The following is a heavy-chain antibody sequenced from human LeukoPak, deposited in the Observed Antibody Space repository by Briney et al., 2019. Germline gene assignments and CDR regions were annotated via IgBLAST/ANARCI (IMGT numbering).Heavy chain of an antibody. Sequence: PSETLSLTCTVSGDSISTYYWGWIRQPPGKGLEWIGSIYHSGSTYYNPSLKSRVTISVDTSKNQFSLKLSSVTAADTAVYYCARDWGYSSGWYGYWGQGTLVTVSS. CDR2: IYHSGST. J-gene: IGHJ4*02. V-gene: IGHV4-38-2*02. CDR3: ARDWGYSSGWYGY. D-gene: IGHD6-19*01. CDR1: GDSISTYY.